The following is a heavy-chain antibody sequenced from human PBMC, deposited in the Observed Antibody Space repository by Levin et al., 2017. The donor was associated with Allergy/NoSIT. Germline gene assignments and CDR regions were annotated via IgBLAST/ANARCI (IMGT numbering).Heavy chain of an antibody. D-gene: IGHD5-18*01. J-gene: IGHJ6*02. CDR3: AKVRTDLVKKHYAAMDV. V-gene: IGHV3-11*05. CDR2: ISGGGSFT. Sequence: GGSLRLSCAASGFTFSEYYMTWVRQAPGKGLVWLSYISGGGSFTSYTDSVAGRFTISRDNAKNSLFLDMNNLRPEDTAIYFCAKVRTDLVKKHYAAMDVWGRGTTVTVSS. CDR1: GFTFSEYY.